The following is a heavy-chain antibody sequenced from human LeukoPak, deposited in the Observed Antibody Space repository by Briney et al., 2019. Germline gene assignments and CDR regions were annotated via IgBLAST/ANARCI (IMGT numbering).Heavy chain of an antibody. D-gene: IGHD6-13*01. CDR1: GFTFSSYA. Sequence: PGGSLRLSCAASGFTFSSYAMHWVRQAPGKGLEWVAVISYDGSNKYYADSVKGRFTISRDNSKNTLYLQMNSLRAEDTAVYYCARAGDVSSWYFFYYYMDVWGKGTTVTVSS. J-gene: IGHJ6*03. V-gene: IGHV3-30*04. CDR3: ARAGDVSSWYFFYYYMDV. CDR2: ISYDGSNK.